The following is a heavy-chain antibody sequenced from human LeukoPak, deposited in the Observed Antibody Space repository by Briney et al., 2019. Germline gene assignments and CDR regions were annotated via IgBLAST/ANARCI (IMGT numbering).Heavy chain of an antibody. CDR3: AKAASKRTDYGDYAFYYYMDV. D-gene: IGHD4-17*01. Sequence: GGSLRLSCAASGFTFSSYAMSWVRQAPGKGLDWVAFIHYDGSNKYYADSVKGRFTISRDDSKNTLYLQMNSLRAEDTAVYYCAKAASKRTDYGDYAFYYYMDVWGKGTTVTISS. J-gene: IGHJ6*03. CDR1: GFTFSSYA. V-gene: IGHV3-30*02. CDR2: IHYDGSNK.